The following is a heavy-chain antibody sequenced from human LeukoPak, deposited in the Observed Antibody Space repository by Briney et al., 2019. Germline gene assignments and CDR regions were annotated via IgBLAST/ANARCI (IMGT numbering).Heavy chain of an antibody. CDR2: IYSGGST. V-gene: IGHV3-66*01. J-gene: IGHJ4*02. CDR1: GFTVSSNY. CDR3: ATGIAARRNFDY. Sequence: GGSLRLSCAASGFTVSSNYMSWVRQAPGKGLEWVSVIYSGGSTYYADSVKGRFTISRDNSKNTLYLQMNSLRAEDTAVYYCATGIAARRNFDYWGQGTLVTVSS. D-gene: IGHD6-6*01.